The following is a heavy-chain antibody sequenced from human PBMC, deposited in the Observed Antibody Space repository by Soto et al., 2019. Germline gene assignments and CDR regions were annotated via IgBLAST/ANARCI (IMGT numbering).Heavy chain of an antibody. V-gene: IGHV3-23*01. CDR3: AKDREESGGYLYYYYFGMDV. J-gene: IGHJ6*02. D-gene: IGHD1-26*01. CDR2: ISGSGGSI. CDR1: GLTFSSYA. Sequence: GGSLRLSCEASGLTFSSYAMSWVRQAPGKGLEWVSAISGSGGSIYYADSVKGRFTISRDNPKNTLYLQMNSLRAEDTAVYYCAKDREESGGYLYYYYFGMDVWGQGTTVTVSS.